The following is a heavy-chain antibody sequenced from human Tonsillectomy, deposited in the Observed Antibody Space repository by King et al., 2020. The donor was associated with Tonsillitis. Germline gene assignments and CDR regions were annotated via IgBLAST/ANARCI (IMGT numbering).Heavy chain of an antibody. Sequence: QLVQSGAEVKKPGASVKVSCKASGYTFTSYGINWVRQAPGQGLEWMGWISVYDGSTNYAQKLQGRVTMTTDTSTRTAYLELRSLRSDDTAVYYCARDLNIVVIPAVPLCAYWGQGSLVTVS. J-gene: IGHJ4*02. CDR3: ARDLNIVVIPAVPLCAY. CDR1: GYTFTSYG. D-gene: IGHD2-2*01. CDR2: ISVYDGST. V-gene: IGHV1-18*01.